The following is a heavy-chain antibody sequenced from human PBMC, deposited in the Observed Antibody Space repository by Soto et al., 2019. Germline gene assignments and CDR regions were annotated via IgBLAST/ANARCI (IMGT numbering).Heavy chain of an antibody. CDR2: IYYRGST. CDR1: GGSISSGDYY. D-gene: IGHD3-3*01. Sequence: SETLSLTCTVSGGSISSGDYYWSWIRQPPGKGLEWIGYIYYRGSTYYNPSLKSRVTISVDTSKNQFSLKLSSVTAADTAVYYCARFWSGYPYNWFDPWGQGTLVTVSS. V-gene: IGHV4-30-4*01. CDR3: ARFWSGYPYNWFDP. J-gene: IGHJ5*02.